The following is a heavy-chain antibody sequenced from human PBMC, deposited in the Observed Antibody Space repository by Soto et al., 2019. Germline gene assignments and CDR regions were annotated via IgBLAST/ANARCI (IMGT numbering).Heavy chain of an antibody. CDR2: INHSGST. CDR1: GGSFSGYY. J-gene: IGHJ6*02. D-gene: IGHD3-3*01. CDR3: ARANTIFGVVIPWYYYGMDV. V-gene: IGHV4-34*01. Sequence: SETLSLTCAVYGGSFSGYYWSWIRQPPGKGLEWIGEINHSGSTNYNPSLKSRVTISVDTSKNQFSLKLSSVTAADTAVYYCARANTIFGVVIPWYYYGMDVWGQGTTVTVSS.